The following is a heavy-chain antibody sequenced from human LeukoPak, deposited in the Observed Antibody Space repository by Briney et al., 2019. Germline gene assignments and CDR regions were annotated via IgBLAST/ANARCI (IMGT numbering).Heavy chain of an antibody. J-gene: IGHJ4*02. Sequence: GGSLRLSCAVSGFTLSSYGMHWVRQAPGKGLEWVAVIWYDGSNKYYADSVKGRFTISRDNSKNTLYLQMNSLRAEDTAVYYCAREDERRTGGYYFDYWGQGTLVTVSS. CDR2: IWYDGSNK. D-gene: IGHD1-14*01. CDR3: AREDERRTGGYYFDY. V-gene: IGHV3-33*01. CDR1: GFTLSSYG.